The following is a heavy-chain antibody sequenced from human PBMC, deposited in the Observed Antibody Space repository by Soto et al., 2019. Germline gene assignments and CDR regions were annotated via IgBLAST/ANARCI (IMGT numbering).Heavy chain of an antibody. D-gene: IGHD2-2*01. Sequence: GGPLRLFCAASGFTFSSYGMHWVRQAPGKGLEWVAVIWYDGSNKYYADSVKGRFTISRDNSKNTLYLQMNSLRAEDTAVYYCARGGDIVVVPAAGYGMDVWGQGTTVTVSS. V-gene: IGHV3-33*01. CDR1: GFTFSSYG. J-gene: IGHJ6*02. CDR3: ARGGDIVVVPAAGYGMDV. CDR2: IWYDGSNK.